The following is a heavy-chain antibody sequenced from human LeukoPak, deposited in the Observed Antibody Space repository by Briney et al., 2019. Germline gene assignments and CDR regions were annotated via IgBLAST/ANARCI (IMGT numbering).Heavy chain of an antibody. CDR3: ARDQSLVAYSSTWFDH. V-gene: IGHV1-18*01. D-gene: IGHD6-13*01. Sequence: GESLKISCKTSGYTFTNYGLSWVRQAPGQGLEWMGWISAYNGNTDYAQNLQGRVTLTTDTSTTTAYMELRSLGSDDTAVYYCARDQSLVAYSSTWFDHWGQGTLVTVSS. J-gene: IGHJ5*02. CDR2: ISAYNGNT. CDR1: GYTFTNYG.